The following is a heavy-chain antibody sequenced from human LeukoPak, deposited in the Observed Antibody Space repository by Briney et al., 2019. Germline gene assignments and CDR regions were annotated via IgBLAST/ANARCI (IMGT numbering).Heavy chain of an antibody. V-gene: IGHV4-4*07. CDR1: GGSISSYY. D-gene: IGHD3-22*01. CDR3: AREDRLYYYDSSGYYSANWFDP. CDR2: IYTSGST. Sequence: SETLSLTCTVSGGSISSYYWSWIRQPAGKGLEWIGRIYTSGSTNHNPSLKSRVTMSVDTSKNQLSLKLSSVTAADTAVYYCAREDRLYYYDSSGYYSANWFDPWGQGTLVTVSS. J-gene: IGHJ5*02.